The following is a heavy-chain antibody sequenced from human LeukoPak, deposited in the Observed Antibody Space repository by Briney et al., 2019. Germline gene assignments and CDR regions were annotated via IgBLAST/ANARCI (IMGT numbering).Heavy chain of an antibody. CDR3: ARDRSDGNYYMVV. D-gene: IGHD5-24*01. CDR1: GFTVSNNY. V-gene: IGHV3-53*01. CDR2: IDGGGST. Sequence: GGSLRLSSAVSGFTVSNNYMSWLRQAPGKGLEWVSVIDGGGSTSYADSVKGRFTISRDNSKNTLYLQMNSLRVDDTGVYYCARDRSDGNYYMVVWGKGTTVIVSS. J-gene: IGHJ6*03.